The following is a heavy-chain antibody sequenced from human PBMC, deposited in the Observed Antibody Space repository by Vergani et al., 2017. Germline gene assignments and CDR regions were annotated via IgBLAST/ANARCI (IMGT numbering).Heavy chain of an antibody. V-gene: IGHV3-23*01. CDR2: ISGQNFRT. Sequence: EVKLLESGGGSAQPGESLRLSCVASGFTFTAHGLNWVRQAPGKGLEWVSGISGQNFRTHYADSVKGRFTISRDDSKNTVYLQINSLRAEDTAFYYCADLYVDDGFSPFWGQGTLVTVSS. CDR3: ADLYVDDGFSPF. J-gene: IGHJ4*02. D-gene: IGHD3/OR15-3a*01. CDR1: GFTFTAHG.